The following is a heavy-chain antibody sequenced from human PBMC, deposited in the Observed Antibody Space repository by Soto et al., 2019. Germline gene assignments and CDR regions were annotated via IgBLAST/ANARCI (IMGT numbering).Heavy chain of an antibody. J-gene: IGHJ4*02. CDR1: GFAFSSYS. D-gene: IGHD5-12*01. Sequence: EVQLVESGGGLVQPGGSLRLSCAASGFAFSSYSMNWVRQAPGRGLEWISYIGSSGGSIIYADSVKGRFTISRDNAKNSLYLQMNSLRDEDTAVYYCARGEGMATDYWGQGTLVTVSS. CDR2: IGSSGGSI. CDR3: ARGEGMATDY. V-gene: IGHV3-48*02.